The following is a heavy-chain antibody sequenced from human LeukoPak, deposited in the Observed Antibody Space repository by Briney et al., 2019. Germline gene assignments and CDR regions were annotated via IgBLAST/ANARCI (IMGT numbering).Heavy chain of an antibody. V-gene: IGHV3-74*01. CDR1: GFTFSSYW. J-gene: IGHJ4*02. CDR2: MNTDGTNT. D-gene: IGHD1-26*01. CDR3: ARGSGNYYFDH. Sequence: GGSLTLSCAASGFTFSSYWMHWVRQSPGGGLVWVPGMNTDGTNTRIADSAKGRFTISRDNAKNTVYLQMNSLRPEDTAVYYCARGSGNYYFDHWGQGTLVTVSS.